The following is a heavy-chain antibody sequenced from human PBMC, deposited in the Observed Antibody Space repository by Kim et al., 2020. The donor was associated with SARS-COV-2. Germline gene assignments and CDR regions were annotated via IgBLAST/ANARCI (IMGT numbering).Heavy chain of an antibody. J-gene: IGHJ5*02. V-gene: IGHV4-59*13. CDR1: GGSISSYY. CDR3: ARMGRPGGWFDP. CDR2: IYYSGST. Sequence: SETLSLTCTVSGGSISSYYWSWIRQPPGKGLEWIGYIYYSGSTNYNPSLKSRVTISVDTSKNQFSLKLSSVTAADTAVYYCARMGRPGGWFDPWGQGTLVTVSS.